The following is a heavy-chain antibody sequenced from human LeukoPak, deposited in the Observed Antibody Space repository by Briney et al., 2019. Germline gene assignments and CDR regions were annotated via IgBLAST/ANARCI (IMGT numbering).Heavy chain of an antibody. CDR3: ARGSSYGDYGRYGMDV. CDR1: GYXFTGYY. D-gene: IGHD4-17*01. J-gene: IGHJ6*02. Sequence: ASVKVSCKASGYXFTGYYIHWVRQAPGQGLEWMGWINPNSGGTNCAQKFQGRVTMTRDTSISTAYMELSRLRSDDTAVYYCARGSSYGDYGRYGMDVWGQGTTVTVSS. CDR2: INPNSGGT. V-gene: IGHV1-2*02.